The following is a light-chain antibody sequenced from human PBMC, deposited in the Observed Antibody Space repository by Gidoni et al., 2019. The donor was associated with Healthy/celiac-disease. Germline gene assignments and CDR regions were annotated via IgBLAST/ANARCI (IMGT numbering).Light chain of an antibody. CDR3: QQSYSTPIS. J-gene: IGKJ4*01. CDR2: AAS. CDR1: QSISSY. V-gene: IGKV1-39*01. Sequence: DIQMTQSPSSLSASVGDRVTITCRASQSISSYLNWYQQKPGKAPKLLIYAASSLQSGVPSRFSGSGSGTDFTLTISSLQPEDFATYYCQQSYSTPISLGGXTKVEIK.